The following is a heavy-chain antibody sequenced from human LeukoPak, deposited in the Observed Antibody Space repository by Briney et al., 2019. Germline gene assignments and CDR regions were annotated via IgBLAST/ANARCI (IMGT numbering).Heavy chain of an antibody. CDR2: IATTGDS. CDR3: ARGTVTAGAFDY. J-gene: IGHJ4*02. D-gene: IGHD4-17*01. CDR1: GFTFSMYD. Sequence: GGSLRLSCAASGFTFSMYDMHWVRQARGKPLEWVSAIATTGDSYYPGSVKGRFTISKENAKNSLYLQMNSLRAGDTAVYYCARGTVTAGAFDYWGQGTLVTVSS. V-gene: IGHV3-13*01.